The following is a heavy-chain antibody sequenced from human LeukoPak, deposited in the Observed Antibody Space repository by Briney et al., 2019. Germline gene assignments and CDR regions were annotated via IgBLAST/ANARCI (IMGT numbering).Heavy chain of an antibody. CDR1: GFTFGEHA. V-gene: IGHV3-30*02. D-gene: IGHD3-3*01. CDR3: AKDGFWSGYPLDY. CDR2: IRYDGSNK. J-gene: IGHJ4*02. Sequence: PGRSLRLSCTASGFTFGEHAVNWVRQAPGKGLEWVAFIRYDGSNKYYADSVKGRFTISRDNSKNTLYLQMNSLRAEDTAVYYCAKDGFWSGYPLDYWGQGTLVTVSS.